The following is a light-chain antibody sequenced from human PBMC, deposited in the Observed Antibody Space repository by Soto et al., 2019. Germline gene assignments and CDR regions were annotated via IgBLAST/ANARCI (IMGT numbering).Light chain of an antibody. Sequence: DIQMTQSPSSLSASVGDRVTITCRASQGIRNFLGWYQQKPGKAPTRLIYAASNLQSGVPSRFSGSGSGTEFTLTISSLQPEDFATYYCLQHDSFPPTFGQGTKVEIK. CDR2: AAS. V-gene: IGKV1-17*01. CDR1: QGIRNF. CDR3: LQHDSFPPT. J-gene: IGKJ1*01.